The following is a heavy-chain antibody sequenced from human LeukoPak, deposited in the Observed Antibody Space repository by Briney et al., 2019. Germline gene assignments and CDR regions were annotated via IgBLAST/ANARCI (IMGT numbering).Heavy chain of an antibody. Sequence: GGSLRLSCAASGFTFSSYGMQWVRQAPGKGLEWVAVVSYDGSTKYYEDSVKGRFTISRDNSKNTLYLQMDSLRPEDTAVYYCAKEFGGYAYGAYFDYWGQGTLSPSPQ. J-gene: IGHJ4*02. CDR2: VSYDGSTK. CDR1: GFTFSSYG. V-gene: IGHV3-30*18. CDR3: AKEFGGYAYGAYFDY. D-gene: IGHD5-18*01.